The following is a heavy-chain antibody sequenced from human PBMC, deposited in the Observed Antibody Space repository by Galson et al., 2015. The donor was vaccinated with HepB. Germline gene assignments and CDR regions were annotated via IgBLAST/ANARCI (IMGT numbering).Heavy chain of an antibody. CDR1: RDTFSSYT. Sequence: SVKVSCKASRDTFSSYTLNWVRQAPGQGLEWMGRIIPILGIANYAQKFQGRVTITADRSTNTAYMELSSLRSEDTAVYYCARYRGRTDYYDSSGYPFDYWGQGTVVTVSS. CDR3: ARYRGRTDYYDSSGYPFDY. V-gene: IGHV1-69*02. CDR2: IIPILGIA. D-gene: IGHD3-22*01. J-gene: IGHJ4*02.